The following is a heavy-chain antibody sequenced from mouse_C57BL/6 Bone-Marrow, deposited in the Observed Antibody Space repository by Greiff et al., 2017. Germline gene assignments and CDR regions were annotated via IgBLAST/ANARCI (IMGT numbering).Heavy chain of an antibody. CDR2: IDPSDSYT. CDR1: GYTFTSYW. V-gene: IGHV1-50*01. CDR3: AGHYYGSSYLYFDV. J-gene: IGHJ1*03. D-gene: IGHD1-1*01. Sequence: QVQLQQPGAELVKPGASVKLSCKASGYTFTSYWMQWVKQRPGQGLEWIGEIDPSDSYTNYNQKFKGKATLTVDTSSSTAYMQLSSLTSEDSAVYDCAGHYYGSSYLYFDVWGTGTPVTVSA.